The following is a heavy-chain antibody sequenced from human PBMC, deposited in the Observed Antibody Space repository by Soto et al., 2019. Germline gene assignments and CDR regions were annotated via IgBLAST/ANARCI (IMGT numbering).Heavy chain of an antibody. CDR1: GGTFSSYA. Sequence: SGKVSCKASGGTFSSYAISWVRQAPGQGPEWMGGIIPIFGTANYAQKFQGRVTITADESTSTAYMELSSLRSEDTAVYYCAREGYSSSSGGYYYYYYGMGVWGQGTTVTVSS. CDR2: IIPIFGTA. CDR3: AREGYSSSSGGYYYYYYGMGV. V-gene: IGHV1-69*13. D-gene: IGHD6-6*01. J-gene: IGHJ6*02.